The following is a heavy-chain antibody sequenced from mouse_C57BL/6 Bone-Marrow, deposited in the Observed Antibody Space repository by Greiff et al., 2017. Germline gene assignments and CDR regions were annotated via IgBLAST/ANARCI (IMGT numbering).Heavy chain of an antibody. Sequence: VQLQQPGAELVRPGSSVKLSCKASGYTFTSYWMHWVKQRPIQGLEWIGNIDSSDSETYYNQKFKDKATLTVDKSSSTAYMQLSSLTSEDSAVYYCARREYYYGSSPFAYWGQGTLVTVSA. CDR2: IDSSDSET. CDR1: GYTFTSYW. V-gene: IGHV1-52*01. CDR3: ARREYYYGSSPFAY. J-gene: IGHJ3*01. D-gene: IGHD1-1*01.